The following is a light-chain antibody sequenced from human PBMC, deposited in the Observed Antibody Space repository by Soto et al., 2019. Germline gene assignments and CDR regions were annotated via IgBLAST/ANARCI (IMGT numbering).Light chain of an antibody. V-gene: IGKV3-11*01. CDR1: QSVSSY. Sequence: EIVLTQAPATLSLSPGERDTLSCRASQSVSSYLAWYQQKPGQAPRLLIYDASNRATGIPARFSGSGSGTDFTLTISSLEPEDFAVYYCQQRSNWPHTFGQGTNLEIK. CDR3: QQRSNWPHT. J-gene: IGKJ2*01. CDR2: DAS.